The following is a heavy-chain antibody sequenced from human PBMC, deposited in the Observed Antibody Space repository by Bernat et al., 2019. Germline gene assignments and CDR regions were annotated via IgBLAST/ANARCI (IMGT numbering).Heavy chain of an antibody. V-gene: IGHV5-51*03. J-gene: IGHJ4*02. CDR1: GYSFTSYW. CDR3: ATSSGPYDYVWGSYRYTNYFDY. D-gene: IGHD3-16*02. Sequence: EVQLVQSGAEVKKPGESLKISCKGSGYSFTSYWIGWVRQMPGKGLEWMGIIYPGDSDTRYSPSFQGQVTILADKSISTAYLQWSSLKASDTAMYYCATSSGPYDYVWGSYRYTNYFDYWGQGTLVTVSS. CDR2: IYPGDSDT.